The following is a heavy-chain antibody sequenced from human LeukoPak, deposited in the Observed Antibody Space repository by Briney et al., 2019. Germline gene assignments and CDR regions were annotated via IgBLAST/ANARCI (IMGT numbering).Heavy chain of an antibody. Sequence: HSGGSLRLSCAASGFTFSSYAMSWVRQAPGKGLEWVSAISGSGGSTYYADSVKGRFTISRDNSKNTLYLQMNSLRAEDTAVYYCAKDQGARRYYYDSLGDYWGQGTLVTVSS. CDR3: AKDQGARRYYYDSLGDY. V-gene: IGHV3-23*01. D-gene: IGHD3-22*01. CDR1: GFTFSSYA. CDR2: ISGSGGST. J-gene: IGHJ4*02.